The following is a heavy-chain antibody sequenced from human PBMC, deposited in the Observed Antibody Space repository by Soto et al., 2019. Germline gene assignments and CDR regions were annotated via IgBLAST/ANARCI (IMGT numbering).Heavy chain of an antibody. CDR3: ASDGPDGFTFDY. V-gene: IGHV3-64*07. CDR2: ILGNGYAS. Sequence: EVHLVESGGGLVQPGGSLRLSCVASGFTFNTYAMHWVRQAPGKGLEYISAILGNGYASYYADSVKGRFTISRDNSKNTLYLQMDSLRPEDAALYYCASDGPDGFTFDYWGQGTLVTVSS. J-gene: IGHJ4*02. D-gene: IGHD5-12*01. CDR1: GFTFNTYA.